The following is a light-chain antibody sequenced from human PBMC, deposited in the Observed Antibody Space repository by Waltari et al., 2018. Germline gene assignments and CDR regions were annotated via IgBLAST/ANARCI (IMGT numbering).Light chain of an antibody. J-gene: IGLJ3*02. CDR1: VLAGKY. V-gene: IGLV3-27*01. CDR3: YSATDNNLRV. Sequence: SYELTQPSSVSVSPGQTARITCSGNVLAGKYARWFQQKPGQTPVLIIYKDTERPSGSPERLSGSSSGSRVTLTSRGAQVEDEGDYYCYSATDNNLRVFGGGTKLTVL. CDR2: KDT.